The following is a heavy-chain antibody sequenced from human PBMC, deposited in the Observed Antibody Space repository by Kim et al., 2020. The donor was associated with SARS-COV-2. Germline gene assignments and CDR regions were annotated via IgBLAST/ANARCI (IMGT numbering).Heavy chain of an antibody. Sequence: GGSLRLSCAASGFTFSSYSMNWVRQAPGKGLEWVSSISSSSSYIYYADSVKGRFTISRDNAKNSLYLQINSLRAEDTAVYYCARDGDYYDSSGYYYVSWFDPWGQGTLVTVSS. CDR3: ARDGDYYDSSGYYYVSWFDP. CDR1: GFTFSSYS. V-gene: IGHV3-21*01. CDR2: ISSSSSYI. J-gene: IGHJ5*02. D-gene: IGHD3-22*01.